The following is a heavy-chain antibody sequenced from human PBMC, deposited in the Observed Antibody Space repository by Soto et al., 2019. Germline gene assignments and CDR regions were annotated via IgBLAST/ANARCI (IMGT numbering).Heavy chain of an antibody. CDR1: GGSISGSISSSDW. CDR3: ARVGYCSGGSCYPVYYGMDV. J-gene: IGHJ6*02. Sequence: QVRLQESGPGLVKPSGTLSLTCAVSGGSISGSISSSDWWSWVRQPPGKGLEWIGQIYHTGRSNYKPSLKSRVTISVDKSKNQFSLKLSSVTAADTAVYYCARVGYCSGGSCYPVYYGMDVWGQGTTVTVSS. V-gene: IGHV4-4*02. CDR2: IYHTGRS. D-gene: IGHD2-15*01.